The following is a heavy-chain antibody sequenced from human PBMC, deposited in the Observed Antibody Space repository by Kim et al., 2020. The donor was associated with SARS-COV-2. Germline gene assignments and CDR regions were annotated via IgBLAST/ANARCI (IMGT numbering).Heavy chain of an antibody. V-gene: IGHV1-69*13. CDR3: ARDQYSGSFPRYYYYYYGMDV. Sequence: SVKVSCKASGGTFSSYAISWVRQAPGQGLEWMGGIIPIFGTANYAQKFQGRVTITADESTSTAYMELSSLRSEDTAVYYCARDQYSGSFPRYYYYYYGMDVWGQGTTVTVSS. D-gene: IGHD1-26*01. CDR1: GGTFSSYA. J-gene: IGHJ6*02. CDR2: IIPIFGTA.